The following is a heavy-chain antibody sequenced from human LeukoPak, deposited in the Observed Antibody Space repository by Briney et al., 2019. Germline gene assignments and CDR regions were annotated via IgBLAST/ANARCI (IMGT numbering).Heavy chain of an antibody. CDR1: GFAVSSNY. D-gene: IGHD3-3*01. CDR2: IYSGGST. J-gene: IGHJ4*02. V-gene: IGHV3-66*01. CDR3: AIKKSGKAIDY. Sequence: GSLRLSCAASGFAVSSNYMGWVRQAPGKGREWGAVIYSGGSTNYSDSVKGRFTISSDNSKNTLYLLMNGLRAEGTAVYYCAIKKSGKAIDYWGQGTLVTVSS.